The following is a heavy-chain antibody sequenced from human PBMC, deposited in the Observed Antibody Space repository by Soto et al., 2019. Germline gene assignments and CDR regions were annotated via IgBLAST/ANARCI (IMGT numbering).Heavy chain of an antibody. CDR3: ARDNYYDSSGYYSDQYFQH. CDR1: GYTFTSYG. CDR2: ISAYNGNT. Sequence: ASVTVSCKASGYTFTSYGISWVRQAPGQGLEWMGWISAYNGNTNYAQKLQGRVTMTTDTSTSTAYMELRSLRSDDTAVYYCARDNYYDSSGYYSDQYFQHWGQGTLVTVSS. J-gene: IGHJ1*01. D-gene: IGHD3-22*01. V-gene: IGHV1-18*01.